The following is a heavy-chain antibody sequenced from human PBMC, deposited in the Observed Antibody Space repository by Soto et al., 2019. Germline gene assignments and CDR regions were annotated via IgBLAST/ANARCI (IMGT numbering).Heavy chain of an antibody. Sequence: GGSLRLSCAASGFTFSSYSMNWVRQAPGKGLEWVSSISSSSSYIYYADSVKGRFTISRDNAKNSLYLQMNSLRAEDTAVYYCARDPGYAREYYYYGMDVWGQGTTVTVSS. V-gene: IGHV3-21*01. CDR1: GFTFSSYS. J-gene: IGHJ6*02. D-gene: IGHD5-12*01. CDR2: ISSSSSYI. CDR3: ARDPGYAREYYYYGMDV.